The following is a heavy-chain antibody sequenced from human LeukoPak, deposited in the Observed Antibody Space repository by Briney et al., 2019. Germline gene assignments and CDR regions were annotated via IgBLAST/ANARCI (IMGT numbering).Heavy chain of an antibody. D-gene: IGHD2-2*02. CDR2: IIPIFGTA. Sequence: GGSLRLSCAASGFTFSSYAISWVRQAPGQGLEWMGGIIPIFGTANYAQKFQGRVTITTDESTSTAYMELSSLRSEDTAVYYCATLSCSSTSCYRAYYYYMDVWGKGTTVTVSS. CDR1: GFTFSSYA. V-gene: IGHV1-69*05. J-gene: IGHJ6*03. CDR3: ATLSCSSTSCYRAYYYYMDV.